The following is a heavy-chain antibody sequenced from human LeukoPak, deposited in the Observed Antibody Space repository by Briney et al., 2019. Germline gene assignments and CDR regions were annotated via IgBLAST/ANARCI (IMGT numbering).Heavy chain of an antibody. CDR2: IYYSGST. CDR1: GGSISSSSYY. J-gene: IGHJ4*02. Sequence: SETLSLTCTVSGGSISSSSYYWGWIRQPPGKGLEWIGSIYYSGSTYYNPSLKSRVTIFVDTSKNQFSLKLSSVTAADTAVYYCARHRVVPAAPRRDYWGQGTLVTVSS. D-gene: IGHD2-2*01. V-gene: IGHV4-39*01. CDR3: ARHRVVPAAPRRDY.